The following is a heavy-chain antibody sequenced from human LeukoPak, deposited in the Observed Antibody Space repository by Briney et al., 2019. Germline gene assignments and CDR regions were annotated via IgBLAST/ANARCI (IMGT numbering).Heavy chain of an antibody. D-gene: IGHD5-12*01. Sequence: SETLSLTCTVSGASISDYYWSWIRQPPGKGLEWIGYIYYSGSTNYNPSLKSRVTISEDTSKNQFSLKLSSVTAADTAVYYCARHPKSGYSGYESDYWGQGTLVTVSS. J-gene: IGHJ4*02. CDR2: IYYSGST. V-gene: IGHV4-59*08. CDR3: ARHPKSGYSGYESDY. CDR1: GASISDYY.